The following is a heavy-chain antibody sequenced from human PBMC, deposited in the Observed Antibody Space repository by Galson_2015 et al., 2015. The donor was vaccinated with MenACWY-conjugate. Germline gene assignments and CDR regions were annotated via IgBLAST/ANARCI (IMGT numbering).Heavy chain of an antibody. CDR1: EFSFNSHA. CDR3: ARGHSWYDY. D-gene: IGHD6-13*01. CDR2: ISTSSLYS. J-gene: IGHJ4*02. V-gene: IGHV3-21*01. Sequence: SLRLSCAASEFSFNSHAMTWVRQAPGKGLEWVSSISTSSLYSYYADSVKGRFTISRDNAKNTLYLQMNSLRAEDTAVYYCARGHSWYDYWGQGILVTVSS.